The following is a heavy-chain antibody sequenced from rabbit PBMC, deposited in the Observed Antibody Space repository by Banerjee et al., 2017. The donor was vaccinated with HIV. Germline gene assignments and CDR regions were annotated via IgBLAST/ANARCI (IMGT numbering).Heavy chain of an antibody. CDR2: IYAGSSGST. J-gene: IGHJ4*01. CDR1: GFSFSSSYY. CDR3: ARGVAAYFNL. V-gene: IGHV1S40*01. D-gene: IGHD3-1*01. Sequence: QSLEESGGDLVKPGASLTLTCTASGFSFSSSYYMCWVRQAPGKGLEWIACIYAGSSGSTYYASWAKGRFTISKTSSTTVTLQMTSLTAADTATYFCARGVAAYFNLWGPGTLVTVS.